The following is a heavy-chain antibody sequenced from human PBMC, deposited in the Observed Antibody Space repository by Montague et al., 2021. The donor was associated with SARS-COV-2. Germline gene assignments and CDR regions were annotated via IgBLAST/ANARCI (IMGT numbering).Heavy chain of an antibody. J-gene: IGHJ4*02. Sequence: PALVKPTQTLTLTCTFSGFSLDSRGVGVGWIRQPPGKALECLALVSWDDDNRYNPSVKRRVTVTKGTSENQVVLTMTNMDPVDTATYYCARRLYCSSTNCPYYFDKWGQGTLVIVSS. D-gene: IGHD2-2*01. CDR3: ARRLYCSSTNCPYYFDK. V-gene: IGHV2-5*02. CDR2: VSWDDDN. CDR1: GFSLDSRGVG.